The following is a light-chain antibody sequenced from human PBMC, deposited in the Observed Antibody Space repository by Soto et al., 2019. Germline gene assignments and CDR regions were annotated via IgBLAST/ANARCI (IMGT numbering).Light chain of an antibody. CDR2: EVS. CDR3: SSYAGSNNLV. Sequence: QSVLTQPPSASGSPGQSVTISCTGTSSDVGGYNYVSWYQQHPGQAPKLMIYEVSERPSGVPDRFSGSKSGNTASPTVSGLQAEDEAEYYCSSYAGSNNLVFGGGTKLTVL. J-gene: IGLJ3*02. V-gene: IGLV2-8*01. CDR1: SSDVGGYNY.